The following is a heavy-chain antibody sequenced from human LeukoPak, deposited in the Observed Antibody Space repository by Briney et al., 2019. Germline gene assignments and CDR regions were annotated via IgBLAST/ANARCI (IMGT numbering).Heavy chain of an antibody. Sequence: SETLSLTCTVSGGSISSSSYYWDWIRQPPGKGLDWIGSLHYSGSTYHNPSLKSRVTMSVDTSKNHFSLKLSSVTAADTAVYYCARHLYYYDSSGYYYPYYFDYWGQGTLVTVSS. D-gene: IGHD3-22*01. J-gene: IGHJ4*02. CDR2: LHYSGST. CDR1: GGSISSSSYY. V-gene: IGHV4-39*01. CDR3: ARHLYYYDSSGYYYPYYFDY.